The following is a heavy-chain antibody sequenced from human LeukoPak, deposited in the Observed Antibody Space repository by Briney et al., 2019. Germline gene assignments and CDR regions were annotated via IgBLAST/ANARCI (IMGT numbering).Heavy chain of an antibody. Sequence: PSETLSLTCIVSGGSISSSSCYWGWIRQPPGKGLKWIGSIYYSGSTYYNPSLKSRVTISVDTSKNQFSLKLSSVTAADTAVYYCARDFGVYYDSSGYYYHWGQGTLVTVSS. CDR1: GGSISSSSCY. CDR3: ARDFGVYYDSSGYYYH. V-gene: IGHV4-39*07. J-gene: IGHJ5*02. D-gene: IGHD3-22*01. CDR2: IYYSGST.